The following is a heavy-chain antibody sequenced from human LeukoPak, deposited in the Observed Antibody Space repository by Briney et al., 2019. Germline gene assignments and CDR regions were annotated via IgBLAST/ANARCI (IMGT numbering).Heavy chain of an antibody. D-gene: IGHD2-21*01. CDR1: VGTFSSYA. V-gene: IGHV1-69*13. Sequence: ASVKVSCKASVGTFSSYAISWVRQAPGQGLEWMGGSIPIFGTANYAQKFQGRVTITAEESPSTAYMELSNLRPEDTAVYHCARGGCLAYCGGEGAFDIWGQGTMVTVSS. CDR3: ARGGCLAYCGGEGAFDI. J-gene: IGHJ3*02. CDR2: SIPIFGTA.